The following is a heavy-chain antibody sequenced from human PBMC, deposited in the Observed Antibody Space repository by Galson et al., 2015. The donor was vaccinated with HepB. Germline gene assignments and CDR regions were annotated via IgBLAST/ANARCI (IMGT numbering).Heavy chain of an antibody. V-gene: IGHV3-23*01. Sequence: SLRLSCAASGFTFSSYAMSWVRQAPGKGLEWVSAISGSGGSTYYADSVKGRFTISRDNSKNTLYLQMNSLRAEDTAVYYCAKELPPRSILTGYYSRGPFDYWGQGTLVTVSS. J-gene: IGHJ4*02. CDR2: ISGSGGST. CDR1: GFTFSSYA. D-gene: IGHD3-9*01. CDR3: AKELPPRSILTGYYSRGPFDY.